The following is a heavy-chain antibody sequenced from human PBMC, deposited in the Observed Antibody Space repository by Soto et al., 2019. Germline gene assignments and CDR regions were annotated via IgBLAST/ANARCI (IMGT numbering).Heavy chain of an antibody. V-gene: IGHV1-3*01. CDR1: GYTFVDYA. CDR2: MNPNTGNI. D-gene: IGHD2-21*01. J-gene: IGHJ5*02. CDR3: TREAIVAENWFDP. Sequence: QVQLVQSGAEVKRPGAPVKISSRPPGYTFVDYALPWVRQAPGQGLEWVGWMNPNTGNIKYSHNFEDRVSITRDRATSTAYMELRGLRSEDTAVYFCTREAIVAENWFDPWGQGTLVTVSS.